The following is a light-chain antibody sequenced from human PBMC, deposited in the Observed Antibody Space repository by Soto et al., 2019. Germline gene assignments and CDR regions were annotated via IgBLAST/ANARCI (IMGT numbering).Light chain of an antibody. J-gene: IGKJ1*01. CDR2: DAS. V-gene: IGKV1-5*01. CDR3: QQYNSYPCT. CDR1: QSISSW. Sequence: DSQMTPSPSTLVASLGNRVTITCRACQSISSWLAWYQQKPGKAPKLLIYDASSLESGVPSRFSGSGSGTEFTLTISSLQPDDFATYYCQQYNSYPCTSRQGTKVDIK.